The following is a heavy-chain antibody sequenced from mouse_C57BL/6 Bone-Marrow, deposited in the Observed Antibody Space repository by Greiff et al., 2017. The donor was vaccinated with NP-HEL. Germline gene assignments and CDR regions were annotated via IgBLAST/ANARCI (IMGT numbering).Heavy chain of an antibody. Sequence: VKLQQSGAELARPGASVKLSCKASGYTFTSYGISWVKQRTGQGLEWIGEIYPRSGNTYYNEKFKGKATLTADKSSSTAYMELRSLTSEDSAVYFCARRNGNSSFDYWGQGTTLTVSS. J-gene: IGHJ2*01. D-gene: IGHD2-1*01. V-gene: IGHV1-81*01. CDR3: ARRNGNSSFDY. CDR2: IYPRSGNT. CDR1: GYTFTSYG.